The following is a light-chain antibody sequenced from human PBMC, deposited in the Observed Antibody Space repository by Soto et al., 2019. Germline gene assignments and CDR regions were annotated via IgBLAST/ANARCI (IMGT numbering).Light chain of an antibody. J-gene: IGKJ4*01. V-gene: IGKV3-15*01. Sequence: EKVMTQSPAALSVSPGERATLSCRASQSVNSNLAWYQRKPGQAPRLLLYGASTRATGIPARFNGSASGTEFTLTISSLQSEDSAVYYCQQYNDWPLTFGGGTKVDIK. CDR2: GAS. CDR3: QQYNDWPLT. CDR1: QSVNSN.